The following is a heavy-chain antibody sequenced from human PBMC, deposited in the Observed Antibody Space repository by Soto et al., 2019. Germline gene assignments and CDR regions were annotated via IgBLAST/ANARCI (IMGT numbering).Heavy chain of an antibody. CDR3: ARDFSSCSSARCYSYYYGMDV. Sequence: PGGSLRLSCTASGFNFSRYWTHWVRQVPGRGLVWVSRINSDGSRTSYADSVKGRFTISRDNAKSTLYLQMNSLRAEDTAVYYCARDFSSCSSARCYSYYYGMDVWGQGTTVTVSS. D-gene: IGHD2-2*01. V-gene: IGHV3-74*01. CDR1: GFNFSRYW. CDR2: INSDGSRT. J-gene: IGHJ6*02.